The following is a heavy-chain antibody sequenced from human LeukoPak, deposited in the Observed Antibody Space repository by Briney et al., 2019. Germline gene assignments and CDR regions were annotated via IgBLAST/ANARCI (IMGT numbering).Heavy chain of an antibody. V-gene: IGHV1-3*03. CDR2: INAGNGNT. CDR1: GYTFTSYA. Sequence: GASVKVSCKASGYTFTSYARHWVRQAPGQRLEWMGWINAGNGNTKYSQEFQDRVTITRDTSASTAYMELSSLRSEDMAVYYCARARYETRIWPKSRYDYYHYMDVWGKGTTVTVSS. D-gene: IGHD3-3*01. CDR3: ARARYETRIWPKSRYDYYHYMDV. J-gene: IGHJ6*03.